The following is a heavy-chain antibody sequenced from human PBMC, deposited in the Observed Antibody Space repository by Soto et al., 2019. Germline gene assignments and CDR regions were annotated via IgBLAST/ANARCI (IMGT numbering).Heavy chain of an antibody. Sequence: ASVKVSCKASGYTFTSYGISWVRQAPGQGLEWMGWISAYNGNTNYAQKLQGRVTMTTDTSTSTAYMELRSLRSDDTAVYYCAGEGDSSSWSSYYYYYYGMDVWGQGTTVTVSS. V-gene: IGHV1-18*01. D-gene: IGHD6-13*01. CDR2: ISAYNGNT. CDR3: AGEGDSSSWSSYYYYYYGMDV. J-gene: IGHJ6*02. CDR1: GYTFTSYG.